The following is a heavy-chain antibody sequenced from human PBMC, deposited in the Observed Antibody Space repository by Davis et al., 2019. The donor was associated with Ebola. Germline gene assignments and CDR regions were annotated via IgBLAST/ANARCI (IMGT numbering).Heavy chain of an antibody. Sequence: PSETLSLTCTVSGGSISSSSYYWGWIRQPPGKGLEWIGSIYYSGSTYYNPSLKSRVTISVDTSKNQFSLKLSSVTAADTAVYYCARREDSGYDSWYFDLWGRGTLVTVSS. CDR2: IYYSGST. J-gene: IGHJ2*01. V-gene: IGHV4-39*01. D-gene: IGHD5-12*01. CDR3: ARREDSGYDSWYFDL. CDR1: GGSISSSSYY.